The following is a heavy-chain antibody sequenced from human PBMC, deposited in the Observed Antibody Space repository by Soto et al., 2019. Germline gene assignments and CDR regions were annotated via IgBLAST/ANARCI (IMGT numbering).Heavy chain of an antibody. V-gene: IGHV1-18*01. CDR1: RYRFTSYG. CDR2: ISAYNGNT. J-gene: IGHJ5*02. CDR3: ARDLDIVSSDSGHWLEP. D-gene: IGHD2-2*03. Sequence: SVKASSKAPRYRFTSYGRSLLRHSPGQPREWMGWISAYNGNTNYAQKLQGRVTMTTDTSTSTAYMELRSLRSDDTAVYYCARDLDIVSSDSGHWLEPGGKGTLVTVSS.